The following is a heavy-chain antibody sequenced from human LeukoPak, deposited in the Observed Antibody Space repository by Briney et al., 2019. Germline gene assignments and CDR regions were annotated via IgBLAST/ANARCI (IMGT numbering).Heavy chain of an antibody. CDR2: IYYSGST. CDR3: AREDCSGGSCSSDP. CDR1: GGSVSSGSYY. V-gene: IGHV4-61*01. D-gene: IGHD2-15*01. J-gene: IGHJ5*02. Sequence: SETLSLTCIVSGGSVSSGSYYWSWIRQPPGKGLEWIGYIYYSGSTNYNPSLKSRVTISVDTSKNQFSLKLSSVTAADTAVYYCAREDCSGGSCSSDPWGQGTLVTVSS.